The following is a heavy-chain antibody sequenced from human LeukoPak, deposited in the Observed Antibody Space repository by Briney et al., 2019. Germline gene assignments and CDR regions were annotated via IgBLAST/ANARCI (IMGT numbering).Heavy chain of an antibody. D-gene: IGHD3-10*01. CDR1: GGSISSYY. CDR3: ARHAETLTMVRGVIGWYFDL. Sequence: SETLSLTCTVSGGSISSYYWSWIRQPPGKGLEWIGYIYYSGSTNYNPSLKSRVTISVDTSKNQFSLKLSSVTAADTAVYYCARHAETLTMVRGVIGWYFDLWGRGTLVTVSS. V-gene: IGHV4-59*08. J-gene: IGHJ2*01. CDR2: IYYSGST.